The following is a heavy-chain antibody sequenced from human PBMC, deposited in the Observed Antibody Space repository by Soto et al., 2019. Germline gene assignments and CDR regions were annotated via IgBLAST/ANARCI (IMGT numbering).Heavy chain of an antibody. V-gene: IGHV4-31*03. CDR3: ARDWVNSGWSY. Sequence: SETLSLTCTVSGGSISSGGYYWSWIRQHPGKGLEWIGYIYYSGSTYYNPSLKSRVTISVDTSKNQFSLKLSSVTAADTAVYYCARDWVNSGWSYWGQGNLVTVSS. CDR2: IYYSGST. D-gene: IGHD6-19*01. CDR1: GGSISSGGYY. J-gene: IGHJ4*02.